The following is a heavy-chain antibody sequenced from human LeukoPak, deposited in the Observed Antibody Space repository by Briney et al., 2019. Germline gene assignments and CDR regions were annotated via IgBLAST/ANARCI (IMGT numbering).Heavy chain of an antibody. D-gene: IGHD6-19*01. Sequence: PGGSLRLSCVVSGFTFTNSGMSWVRQAPGKGLEWVSVITGSGGTTYYADSVKGRFSISRDNSKNTLYLQMNSLRVEDTAIYYCVNDSIGRSSDWYDAYWGQGTLVTVSS. CDR3: VNDSIGRSSDWYDAY. V-gene: IGHV3-23*01. CDR2: ITGSGGTT. CDR1: GFTFTNSG. J-gene: IGHJ4*02.